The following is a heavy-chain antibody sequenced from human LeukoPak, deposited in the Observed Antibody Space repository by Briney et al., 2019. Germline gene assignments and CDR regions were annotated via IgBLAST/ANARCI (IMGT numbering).Heavy chain of an antibody. J-gene: IGHJ4*02. CDR2: IYHSGST. CDR3: ARFYDFWSAYYFDY. CDR1: GGSISSGGYY. D-gene: IGHD3-3*01. Sequence: SQTLSLSCTVSGGSISSGGYYWSWIRQPPGKGLEWIGYIYHSGSTYYNPSLKSRVTISVDRSKNQFSLKLSSVTAADTAVYYCARFYDFWSAYYFDYWGQGTLVTVSS. V-gene: IGHV4-30-2*01.